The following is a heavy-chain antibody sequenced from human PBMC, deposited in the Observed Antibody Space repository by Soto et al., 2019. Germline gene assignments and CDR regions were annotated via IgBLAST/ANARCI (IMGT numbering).Heavy chain of an antibody. CDR3: ARKAWTRLDY. J-gene: IGHJ4*02. CDR2: VFHSGSA. D-gene: IGHD1-1*01. Sequence: QLQLQESGPGLVKPSGTLSLTCGVSGGSLSTPVWWSWVRLPPGKGLEWIGEVFHSGSATYTPSLQSLVTISLDKSPNQFSLRLSSVTAADTAVYCCARKAWTRLDYWGQGALVTVSS. V-gene: IGHV4-4*01. CDR1: GGSLSTPVW.